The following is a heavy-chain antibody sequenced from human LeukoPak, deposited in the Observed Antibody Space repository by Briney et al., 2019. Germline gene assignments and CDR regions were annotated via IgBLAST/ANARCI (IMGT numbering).Heavy chain of an antibody. V-gene: IGHV4-59*01. CDR1: GGSISSFY. D-gene: IGHD1-26*01. J-gene: IGHJ4*02. CDR3: ARGYSGSYGRFDY. Sequence: PSETLSLTCTVSGGSISSFYWSWIRQPPGKGLEWIGYIYYSGNTNYNPSLKNRVTISVDTSKNQFSLRLSSVTAADTAVYYCARGYSGSYGRFDYWGRGTLATVSS. CDR2: IYYSGNT.